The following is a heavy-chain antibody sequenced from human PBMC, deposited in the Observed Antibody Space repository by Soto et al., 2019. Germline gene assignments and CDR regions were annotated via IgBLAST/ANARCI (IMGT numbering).Heavy chain of an antibody. CDR3: ARDHGGSYYAPVDY. CDR2: ISAYNGNT. CDR1: GYTFTSYG. Sequence: QVQLVQSGAEVKKPGASVKVSCKASGYTFTSYGISWVRQAPGQGLEWMGWISAYNGNTKYAQKLQGRVTTTTDTXXSTANMELRSLRSDDTAVYYCARDHGGSYYAPVDYWGQGTLVTVSS. J-gene: IGHJ4*02. D-gene: IGHD1-26*01. V-gene: IGHV1-18*01.